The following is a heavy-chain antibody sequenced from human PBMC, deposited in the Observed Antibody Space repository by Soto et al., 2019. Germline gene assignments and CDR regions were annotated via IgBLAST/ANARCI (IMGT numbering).Heavy chain of an antibody. CDR3: ARVNTVMFTGHYYYYGMNA. J-gene: IGHJ6*02. Sequence: SETLSLTCTVSGGSISSYYWSWIRQPPGKGLEWIGYIYYSGSTNYNPSLKSRVTISVDTSKNQFSLKLSSVTAADTAVYYCARVNTVMFTGHYYYYGMNAWRQGTRVTVS. D-gene: IGHD3-9*01. V-gene: IGHV4-59*01. CDR1: GGSISSYY. CDR2: IYYSGST.